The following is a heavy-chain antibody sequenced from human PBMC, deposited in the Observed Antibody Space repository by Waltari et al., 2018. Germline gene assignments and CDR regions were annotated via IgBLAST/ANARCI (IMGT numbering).Heavy chain of an antibody. V-gene: IGHV3-7*03. CDR3: VRDFAARTTDY. CDR2: IKPDGSEK. J-gene: IGHJ4*02. Sequence: EVQLVESGGGLVQPGGSLRLSCVVSGFSFSSYWMGWVRRTPGKGLEGVGNIKPDGSEKYHVDSVKGRFTISRDNAKNSLYLQMNSLRVEDTAVYYCVRDFAARTTDYWGQGTLVTVSS. CDR1: GFSFSSYW.